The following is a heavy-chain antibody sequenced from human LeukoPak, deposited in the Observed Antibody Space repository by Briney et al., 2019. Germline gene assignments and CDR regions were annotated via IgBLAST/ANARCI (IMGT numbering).Heavy chain of an antibody. CDR3: ARGSPPVVPAAPFDY. CDR2: ISYDGSNK. D-gene: IGHD2-2*01. Sequence: GGSLRLSCAASGFTFSSYAMHWVRQAPGKGLEWVAVISYDGSNKYYAGSVKGRFTISRDNSKNTLYLQMNSLRAEDTAVYYCARGSPPVVPAAPFDYWGQGTLVTVSS. V-gene: IGHV3-30-3*01. CDR1: GFTFSSYA. J-gene: IGHJ4*02.